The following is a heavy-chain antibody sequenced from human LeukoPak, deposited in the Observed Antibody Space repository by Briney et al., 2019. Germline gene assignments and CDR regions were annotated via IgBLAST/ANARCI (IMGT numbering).Heavy chain of an antibody. J-gene: IGHJ4*02. CDR3: ARDALERGYFHY. V-gene: IGHV3-30-3*01. CDR2: ISYDGSNK. CDR1: GFTFSSYA. D-gene: IGHD3-16*01. Sequence: GGSLRLSCAASGFTFSSYAMHWGRQAPGKGLEWVAVISYDGSNKYYADSVKGRFTISRDNSKNTLYLQMNSLRAEDTAVYYCARDALERGYFHYWGQGTLVTVSS.